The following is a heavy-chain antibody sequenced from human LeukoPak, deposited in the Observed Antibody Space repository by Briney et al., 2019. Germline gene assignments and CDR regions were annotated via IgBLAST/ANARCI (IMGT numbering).Heavy chain of an antibody. V-gene: IGHV4-4*07. D-gene: IGHD6-13*01. Sequence: SETLSLTCTVSGGSISSYYWSWIRQPAGKGLEWIGRIYTSGSTNYNPSLKSRVTMSVDTSKNQFSLKLSSVTAADTAVYYCARDSDSSTWYGENWFDPWGQGTLVTVSS. CDR1: GGSISSYY. J-gene: IGHJ5*02. CDR2: IYTSGST. CDR3: ARDSDSSTWYGENWFDP.